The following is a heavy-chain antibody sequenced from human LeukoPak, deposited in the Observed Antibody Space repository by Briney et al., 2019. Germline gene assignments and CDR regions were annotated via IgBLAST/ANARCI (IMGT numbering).Heavy chain of an antibody. Sequence: GGSLRLSCAASGFTFNGYWMSWVRQAPGKGLEWVANIKQDGSEKYYVDSVKGRFTISRDNAKNSLYLQMNSLRAEDTAVYYCARGAMGYDSSAYVRGLAFDIWGQGTKVTVSS. CDR2: IKQDGSEK. J-gene: IGHJ3*02. D-gene: IGHD3-22*01. CDR1: GFTFNGYW. CDR3: ARGAMGYDSSAYVRGLAFDI. V-gene: IGHV3-7*01.